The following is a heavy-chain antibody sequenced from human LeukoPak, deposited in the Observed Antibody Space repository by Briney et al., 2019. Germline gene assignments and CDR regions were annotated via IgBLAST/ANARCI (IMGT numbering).Heavy chain of an antibody. Sequence: PGGSLRLSCAASGFTSSSYSMNWVRQAPGKGLEWVSSISSSSSYIYYADSVKGRFTISRDNAKNSLYLQMNSLRAEDTAVYYCARTQTQYYYGSGSYLPDAFDIWGQGTMVTVSS. V-gene: IGHV3-21*01. CDR2: ISSSSSYI. J-gene: IGHJ3*02. CDR1: GFTSSSYS. D-gene: IGHD3-10*01. CDR3: ARTQTQYYYGSGSYLPDAFDI.